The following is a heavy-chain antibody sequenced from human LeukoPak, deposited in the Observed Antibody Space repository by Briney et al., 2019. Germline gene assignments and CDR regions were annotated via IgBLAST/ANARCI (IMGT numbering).Heavy chain of an antibody. CDR2: ISAYNGNT. V-gene: IGHV1-18*04. J-gene: IGHJ4*02. CDR1: GYTFTSYG. D-gene: IGHD6-13*01. CDR3: ARVTRYSSSRCLDY. Sequence: ASMKVSCKASGYTFTSYGISWVRQAPGQGLEWMGWISAYNGNTNYAQKLQGRVTMTTDTSTSTAYMELRSLRSDDTAVYYCARVTRYSSSRCLDYWGQGTLVTVSS.